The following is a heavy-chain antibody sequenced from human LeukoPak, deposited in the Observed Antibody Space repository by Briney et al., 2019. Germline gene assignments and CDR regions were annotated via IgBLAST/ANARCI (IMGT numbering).Heavy chain of an antibody. Sequence: SETLSLTCTVSGGSISSYYWSWIRQPPGKGLEWIGYIYYSGSTNYNPSLKSRVTISVDTSKNQFSLKLSSVTAADTAVYYCARAGDSSSWYYLDYWGQGTLVTVSS. CDR3: ARAGDSSSWYYLDY. D-gene: IGHD6-13*01. V-gene: IGHV4-59*01. J-gene: IGHJ4*02. CDR1: GGSISSYY. CDR2: IYYSGST.